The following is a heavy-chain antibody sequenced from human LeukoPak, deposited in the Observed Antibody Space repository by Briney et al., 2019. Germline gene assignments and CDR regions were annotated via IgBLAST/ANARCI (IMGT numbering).Heavy chain of an antibody. J-gene: IGHJ4*02. Sequence: SQTLSLTCTVSGGSISSGSYYWSWIRQPAGMGLEWIGRIYTSGNTNYNPSLKSRVTISVDTSKNQFSLKLSSVTAADTAVYYCAREPNTVLDYWGQGTLVTVSS. V-gene: IGHV4-61*02. CDR2: IYTSGNT. CDR1: GGSISSGSYY. CDR3: AREPNTVLDY. D-gene: IGHD4-11*01.